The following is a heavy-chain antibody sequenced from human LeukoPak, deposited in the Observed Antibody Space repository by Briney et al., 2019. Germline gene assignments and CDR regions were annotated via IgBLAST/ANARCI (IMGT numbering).Heavy chain of an antibody. CDR2: ISSSSSYI. V-gene: IGHV3-21*01. Sequence: GGSLRLSCAASGFTFSSYAMSWVRQAPGKGLEWVSSISSSSSYIYYADSVKGRFTISRDNAKNSLYLQMNSLRAEDTAVYYCARSSNSGSYWFDYWGQGTLVTVSS. J-gene: IGHJ4*02. CDR3: ARSSNSGSYWFDY. CDR1: GFTFSSYA. D-gene: IGHD1-26*01.